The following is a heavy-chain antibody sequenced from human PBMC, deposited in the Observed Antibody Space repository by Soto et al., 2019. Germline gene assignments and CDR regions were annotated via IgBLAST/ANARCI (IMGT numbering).Heavy chain of an antibody. D-gene: IGHD5-12*01. V-gene: IGHV3-30-3*01. CDR2: ISYDGSNK. CDR1: GFTFSSYA. Sequence: SLRLSCAASGFTFSSYAMHWVRQAPGKGLEWVAVISYDGSNKYYADSVKGRFTISRDNSKNTLYLQMNSLRAEDTAVYYCARDPSATRGWMPNNNWFDPWGQGTLVTVSS. J-gene: IGHJ5*02. CDR3: ARDPSATRGWMPNNNWFDP.